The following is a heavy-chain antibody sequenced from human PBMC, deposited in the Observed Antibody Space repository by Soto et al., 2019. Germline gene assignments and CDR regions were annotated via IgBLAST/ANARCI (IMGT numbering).Heavy chain of an antibody. CDR3: AGDTYGLDV. J-gene: IGHJ6*02. V-gene: IGHV4-59*01. CDR2: IHYSGTT. CDR1: GASINNYC. Sequence: QLQMQESGPGLVKPSETLSLTCTVSGASINNYCCNWVRQPPGKGLEWIGSIHYSGTTHYNPSLESRVTISRDAARNPFSLRLRSVTAADAAVYYCAGDTYGLDVWGQGTTVTVSS.